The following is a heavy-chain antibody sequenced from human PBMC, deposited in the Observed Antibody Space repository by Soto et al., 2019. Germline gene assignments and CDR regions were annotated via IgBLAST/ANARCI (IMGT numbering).Heavy chain of an antibody. D-gene: IGHD3-10*01. V-gene: IGHV3-7*01. CDR2: IKQDGSEK. CDR3: ARVGDYYGSGSHMDV. Sequence: PGGSLRLSCAASGFTFSSYWMSWVRQAPGKGLEWVANIKQDGSEKYYVDSVKGRFTISRDNAKNSLYLQMNSLRAEDTTVYYCARVGDYYGSGSHMDVWGKGTTVTVSS. CDR1: GFTFSSYW. J-gene: IGHJ6*03.